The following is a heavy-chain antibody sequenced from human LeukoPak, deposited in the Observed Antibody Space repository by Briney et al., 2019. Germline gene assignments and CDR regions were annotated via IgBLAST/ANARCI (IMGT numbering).Heavy chain of an antibody. CDR2: IYYSGNT. V-gene: IGHV4-30-4*01. J-gene: IGHJ4*02. Sequence: SETLSLTCTVSGGSISSGDYYWSWIRQPPGKGLEWIGYIYYSGNTYYNPSLKSRVTISVDTSKNQFSLKLSSVTAADTAVYYCTRDRGSSWGIDYWGQGTLATVSS. CDR3: TRDRGSSWGIDY. D-gene: IGHD3-10*01. CDR1: GGSISSGDYY.